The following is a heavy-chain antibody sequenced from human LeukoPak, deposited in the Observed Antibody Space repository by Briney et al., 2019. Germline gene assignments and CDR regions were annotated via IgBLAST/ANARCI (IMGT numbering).Heavy chain of an antibody. J-gene: IGHJ4*02. CDR1: GFTFSRYA. D-gene: IGHD2-2*01. Sequence: GGSLRLSCAASGFTFSRYAISWVRRAPGKGLEWVSVISGSSDITYYADSVKGRFTISRDNSKNTLYLHMNSLRADDTAVYHCARDRRLDCATTTCYLFDYWGQGTLVTVSS. CDR3: ARDRRLDCATTTCYLFDY. V-gene: IGHV3-23*01. CDR2: ISGSSDIT.